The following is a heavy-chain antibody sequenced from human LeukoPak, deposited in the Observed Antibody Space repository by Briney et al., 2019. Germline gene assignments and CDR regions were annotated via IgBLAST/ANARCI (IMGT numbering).Heavy chain of an antibody. D-gene: IGHD4-23*01. V-gene: IGHV3-30*02. CDR1: GITFSNYA. CDR2: IRSDGSDK. CDR3: ATGGNLGTYFFDY. J-gene: IGHJ4*02. Sequence: GGSLRLSCAASGITFSNYANHWVRQAPGKGLEWVAYIRSDGSDKYYVDSVKGRFTISRDNSKNTLYLQMNSMRTEDTAVYYCATGGNLGTYFFDYSGPRTLVTVSS.